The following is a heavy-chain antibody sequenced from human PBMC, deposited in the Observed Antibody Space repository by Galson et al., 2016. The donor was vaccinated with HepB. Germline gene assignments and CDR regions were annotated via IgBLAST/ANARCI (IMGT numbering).Heavy chain of an antibody. V-gene: IGHV4-39*01. CDR3: VRQFRSEQYPRAIDY. J-gene: IGHJ4*02. CDR1: GDSISRTTYY. D-gene: IGHD2/OR15-2a*01. CDR2: TYYSGFT. Sequence: SETLSLTCSVSGDSISRTTYYWGWIRQPPGKGLEWISTTYYSGFTYYNPSLKSRVSISVDTSKNQFSLRLSSVSAADTAVYYCVRQFRSEQYPRAIDYWGQGTLVTVSS.